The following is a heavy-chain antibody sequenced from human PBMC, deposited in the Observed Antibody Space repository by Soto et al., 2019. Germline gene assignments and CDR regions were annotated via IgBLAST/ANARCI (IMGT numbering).Heavy chain of an antibody. CDR2: IYPGDSAT. CDR3: ARRMGYGYKSTWADMDV. Sequence: WDSLKISCTSSGFSFTSYWIAWVRQQPGKGLEWVGIIYPGDSATTYSPSFQGQVTISADRSINTAYLQWTGLKPSDTATYYCARRMGYGYKSTWADMDVWGQGPAVTVSS. J-gene: IGHJ6*02. V-gene: IGHV5-51*01. CDR1: GFSFTSYW. D-gene: IGHD3-16*01.